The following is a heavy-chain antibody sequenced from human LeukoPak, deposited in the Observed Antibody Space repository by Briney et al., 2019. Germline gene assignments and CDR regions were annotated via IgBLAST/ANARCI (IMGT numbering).Heavy chain of an antibody. Sequence: SETLSLTCIVSGGSIRTNTYYWGWIRLPPGKGLEWIGEIHQRGTTHYNPSLRSRVTISVDTSKNQFSLRLTSVTAADTAVYYCARVTYNGYQHFDYWGQGNLVTVS. J-gene: IGHJ4*02. D-gene: IGHD3-10*01. CDR2: IHQRGTT. CDR1: GGSIRTNTYY. CDR3: ARVTYNGYQHFDY. V-gene: IGHV4-39*07.